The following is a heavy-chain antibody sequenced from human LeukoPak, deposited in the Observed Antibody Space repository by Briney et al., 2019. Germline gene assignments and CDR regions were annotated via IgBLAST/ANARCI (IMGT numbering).Heavy chain of an antibody. CDR1: GFTFSSYG. V-gene: IGHV3-33*06. CDR2: MWYDGSNK. Sequence: GGSLRLSCAASGFTFSSYGMHWVRQAPGQGLEWVGVMWYDGSNKYYADSVKGRFTISRDNSKNTRYLQMNSLRAEDTAVDYFAKADHGYPPGAFDIWGQGTMVTVSS. D-gene: IGHD4-17*01. J-gene: IGHJ3*02. CDR3: AKADHGYPPGAFDI.